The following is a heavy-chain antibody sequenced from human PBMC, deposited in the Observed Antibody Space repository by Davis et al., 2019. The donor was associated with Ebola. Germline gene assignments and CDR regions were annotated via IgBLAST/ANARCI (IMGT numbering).Heavy chain of an antibody. D-gene: IGHD4-17*01. J-gene: IGHJ5*02. V-gene: IGHV3-9*01. Sequence: SLKISCAVSGFTFNNYAMHWVRQAPGKGLEWVSGISWNSISIGYADSVKGRFTISRDNSKNTLYLQMNSLRAEDTAVYYCAKVHPPTTVTTGWFDPWGQGTLVTVSS. CDR3: AKVHPPTTVTTGWFDP. CDR1: GFTFNNYA. CDR2: ISWNSISI.